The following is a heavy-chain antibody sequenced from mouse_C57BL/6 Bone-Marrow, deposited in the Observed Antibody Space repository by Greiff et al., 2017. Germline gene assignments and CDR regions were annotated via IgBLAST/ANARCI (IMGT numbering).Heavy chain of an antibody. CDR2: ISNLAYSI. CDR1: GFTFSDYG. CDR3: ARHGGYGRSYWYFDV. D-gene: IGHD1-1*01. J-gene: IGHJ1*03. V-gene: IGHV5-15*01. Sequence: EVKLMESGGGLVQPGGSLKLSCAASGFTFSDYGMAWVRQAPRKGPEWVAFISNLAYSIYYADTVKGRFTLSRDNAKNTLYLEMSRLRSEDTAMYYCARHGGYGRSYWYFDVWGTGTTVTVSS.